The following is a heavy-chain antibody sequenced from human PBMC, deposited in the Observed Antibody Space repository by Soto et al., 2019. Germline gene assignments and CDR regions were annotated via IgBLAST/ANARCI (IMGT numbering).Heavy chain of an antibody. CDR1: GFTFSNSW. CDR3: ARDPAWGSLDY. D-gene: IGHD7-27*01. J-gene: IGHJ4*02. V-gene: IGHV3-7*01. Sequence: EVQLVESGGGLVQPGGSLRLSCAASGFTFSNSWMSWVRQAPGKGLEWVVDINPVESEKYYVDSVKGRFTVSRDNAKNSLYLQMNSLRVEDTALYYCARDPAWGSLDYWGLGTLVTVSS. CDR2: INPVESEK.